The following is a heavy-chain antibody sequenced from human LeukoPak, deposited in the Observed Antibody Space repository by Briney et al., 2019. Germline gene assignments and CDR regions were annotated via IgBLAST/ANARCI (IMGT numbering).Heavy chain of an antibody. CDR2: ISSSSSYI. Sequence: GGSLRLSCAASGFTFSSYSMNWVRQAPGKGLEWVSSISSSSSYIYYADSVKGRFTISRDNAKNSLYLQMNSLRAEDTAVYYCARHSSSWVYYFDYWGQGTLVTVSS. J-gene: IGHJ4*02. D-gene: IGHD6-13*01. CDR1: GFTFSSYS. V-gene: IGHV3-21*01. CDR3: ARHSSSWVYYFDY.